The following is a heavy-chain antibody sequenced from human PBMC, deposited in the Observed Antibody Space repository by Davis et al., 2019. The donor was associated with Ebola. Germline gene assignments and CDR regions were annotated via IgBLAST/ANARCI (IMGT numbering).Heavy chain of an antibody. CDR2: ISAYNGNT. J-gene: IGHJ6*02. CDR1: AYTFTSYD. V-gene: IGHV1-18*01. Sequence: ASVKVSCKASAYTFTSYDINWVRQAPGQGLEWMGWISAYNGNTQYEQNLQGRVTITRDTSTSTVYMEVTRLRSDDTAVYYCARDGPDYYGLDVWGQGTAVTVSS. CDR3: ARDGPDYYGLDV.